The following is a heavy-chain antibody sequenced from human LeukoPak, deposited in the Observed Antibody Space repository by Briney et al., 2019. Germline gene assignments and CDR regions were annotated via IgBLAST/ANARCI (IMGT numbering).Heavy chain of an antibody. CDR2: INAGNGNT. V-gene: IGHV1-3*01. J-gene: IGHJ1*01. CDR3: ARDSAVAGTPYFQH. D-gene: IGHD6-19*01. CDR1: GYTFTSYA. Sequence: APVKVSCKASGYTFTSYAMHWVRQAPGQRLEWMGWINAGNGNTKYSQKFQGRVTITRDTSASTAYMELSSLRSEDTAVYYCARDSAVAGTPYFQHWGQGTLVTVSS.